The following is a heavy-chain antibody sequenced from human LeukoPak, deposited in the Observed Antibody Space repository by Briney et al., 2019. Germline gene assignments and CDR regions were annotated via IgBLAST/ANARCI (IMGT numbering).Heavy chain of an antibody. CDR3: ASFPFAVVTANYY. V-gene: IGHV3-30*04. Sequence: GRSLRLSCAASGFSFSTYAMHWVRQAPGKGLEWVTVMSYDGTNKYSPASVKGRFTISRDNSKNTLYLQMNSLRAGGPAVDSCASFPFAVVTANYYWGQGTLVTVSS. CDR1: GFSFSTYA. J-gene: IGHJ4*02. D-gene: IGHD2-21*02. CDR2: MSYDGTNK.